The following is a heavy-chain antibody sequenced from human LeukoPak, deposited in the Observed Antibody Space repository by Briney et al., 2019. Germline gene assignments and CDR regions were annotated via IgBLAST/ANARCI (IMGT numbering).Heavy chain of an antibody. CDR3: ALNYDSSGYHDY. J-gene: IGHJ4*02. CDR2: INPNSGGT. D-gene: IGHD3-22*01. V-gene: IGHV1-2*02. CDR1: GYTFTGYY. Sequence: ASVKVSCKASGYTFTGYYMHWVRQAPGQGLEWMGWINPNSGGTNYAQKFQGRVTMTRDTSISTAYMELSRLRSEDTAVYYCALNYDSSGYHDYWGQGTLVTVSS.